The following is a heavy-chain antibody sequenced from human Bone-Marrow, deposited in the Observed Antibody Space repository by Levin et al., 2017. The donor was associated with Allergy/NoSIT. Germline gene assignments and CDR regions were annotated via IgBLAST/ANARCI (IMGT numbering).Heavy chain of an antibody. D-gene: IGHD3-10*01. CDR1: NGSISRRDDF. CDR3: ARHGFYASGSENGFDP. Sequence: SSETLSLTCTVSNGSISRRDDFWGWIRQPPGKGLEWIGSVFHSGSTYYNPSLKSRLTISVDTSRNQFSLSLTSVTAADTAVYYCARHGFYASGSENGFDPWGQGILVTVSS. CDR2: VFHSGST. V-gene: IGHV4-39*01. J-gene: IGHJ5*02.